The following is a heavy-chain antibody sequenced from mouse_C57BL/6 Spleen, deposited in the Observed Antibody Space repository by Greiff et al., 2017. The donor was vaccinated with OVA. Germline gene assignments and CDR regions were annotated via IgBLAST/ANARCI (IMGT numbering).Heavy chain of an antibody. J-gene: IGHJ4*01. CDR2: IWGVGGT. D-gene: IGHD4-1*02. V-gene: IGHV2-6*01. Sequence: QVQLKESGPGLVAPSQSLSITCTVSGFSLTSYGVDWVRQSPGQGLEWLGVIWGVGGTTYNSALKSRRIISKDNYKSHIFLKMNSLQTDDTAMYYCARPQLGRGYDLDYWGQGTTVTVSA. CDR1: GFSLTSYG. CDR3: ARPQLGRGYDLDY.